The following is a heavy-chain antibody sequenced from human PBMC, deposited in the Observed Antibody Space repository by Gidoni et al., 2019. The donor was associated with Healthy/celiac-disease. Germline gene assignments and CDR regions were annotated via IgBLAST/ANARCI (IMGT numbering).Heavy chain of an antibody. D-gene: IGHD3-22*01. Sequence: QVQLVESGGGVVQPGRSLRLSCAASGFTFSRYAMHWVRQAPGKGLEWVAVISDDGSNKYYADSVKGRFTISRDNSKNTLYLQMNSLRAEDTAVYYCARESTSSGYSSRFDYWGQGTLVTVSS. CDR3: ARESTSSGYSSRFDY. CDR1: GFTFSRYA. V-gene: IGHV3-30-3*01. CDR2: ISDDGSNK. J-gene: IGHJ4*02.